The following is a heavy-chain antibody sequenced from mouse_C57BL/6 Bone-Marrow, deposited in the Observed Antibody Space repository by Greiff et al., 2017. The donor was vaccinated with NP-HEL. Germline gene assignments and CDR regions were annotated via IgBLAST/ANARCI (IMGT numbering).Heavy chain of an antibody. Sequence: EVQLQESGPELVKPGASVKIPCKASGYTFTDYNMDWVKQSHGKSLEWIGDINPNNGGTIYNQKFKGKSTLTVDKSSSTAYMELRSLTSEDTAVYYCAREDYYGSPFAYWGQGTLVTVSA. CDR2: INPNNGGT. D-gene: IGHD1-1*01. V-gene: IGHV1-18*01. CDR3: AREDYYGSPFAY. J-gene: IGHJ3*01. CDR1: GYTFTDYN.